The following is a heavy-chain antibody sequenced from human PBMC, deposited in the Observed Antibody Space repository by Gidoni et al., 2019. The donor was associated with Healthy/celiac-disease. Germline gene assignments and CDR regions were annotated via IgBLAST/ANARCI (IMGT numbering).Heavy chain of an antibody. V-gene: IGHV3-30*18. CDR3: AKGLFGSSVYYFDY. Sequence: QVQLVESGGGVVQPGRSLRLSCSASGFTFSSYGMHWVRQAPGKGLEWVEVISYDGSNKYYADAVKGRFTISRDNSKNTLYLQMNSLRAEDTAVYYCAKGLFGSSVYYFDYWGQGTLVTVSS. D-gene: IGHD1-26*01. CDR2: ISYDGSNK. CDR1: GFTFSSYG. J-gene: IGHJ4*02.